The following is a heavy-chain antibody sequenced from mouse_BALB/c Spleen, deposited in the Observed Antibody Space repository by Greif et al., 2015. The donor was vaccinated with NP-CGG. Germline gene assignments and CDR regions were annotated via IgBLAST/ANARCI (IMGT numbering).Heavy chain of an antibody. D-gene: IGHD2-4*01. V-gene: IGHV1-4*01. Sequence: VKLMESGAELARPGASVKMSCKASGYTFTSYTMHWVKQRPGQGLEWIGYINPSSGYTNYNQKFKDKATLTADKSSSTAYMQLSSLTSEDSAVYYCARDGTMITTEFAYWGQGTLVTVSA. CDR3: ARDGTMITTEFAY. J-gene: IGHJ3*01. CDR2: INPSSGYT. CDR1: GYTFTSYT.